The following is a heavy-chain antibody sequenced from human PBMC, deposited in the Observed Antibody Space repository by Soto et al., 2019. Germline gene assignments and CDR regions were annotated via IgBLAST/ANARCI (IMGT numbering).Heavy chain of an antibody. CDR3: ATEGEAAAGNEFYYYGMDV. Sequence: ASVKVSCKVSGYTLTELSMHWVRQAPGKGLEWMGGFDPEDGETIYAQKFQRRVTMTEDTSTDTAYMELSSLRSEDTAVYYCATEGEAAAGNEFYYYGMDVWGQGTTVTVSS. CDR2: FDPEDGET. CDR1: GYTLTELS. D-gene: IGHD6-13*01. V-gene: IGHV1-24*01. J-gene: IGHJ6*02.